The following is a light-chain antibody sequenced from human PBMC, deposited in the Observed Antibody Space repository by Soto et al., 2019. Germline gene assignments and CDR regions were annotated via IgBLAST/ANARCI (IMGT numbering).Light chain of an antibody. V-gene: IGKV3-11*01. Sequence: IVLTQSPTTLSLWPGETAVLSCRASQSISSSLSWYQQRPGQAPRLLIYDASNRAPGIPARFSGSGSGTVFTLTISSLEPEDFALYYCQQRRSWITFGQGTRLEIE. CDR2: DAS. J-gene: IGKJ5*01. CDR3: QQRRSWIT. CDR1: QSISSS.